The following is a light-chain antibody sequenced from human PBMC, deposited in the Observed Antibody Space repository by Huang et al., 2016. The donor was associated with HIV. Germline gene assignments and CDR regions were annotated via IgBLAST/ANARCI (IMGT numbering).Light chain of an antibody. J-gene: IGKJ1*01. CDR1: QSLVYSDGNTY. Sequence: DVVMTQSPLSLPVTLGQPASISCRPSQSLVYSDGNTYLNWFQQRPGQSPRRLIYKVGRGDCGVPGRFSGGAAGNYFTMNISRVEAEDVGGYCCMQGTLWWTFGQGTKVEIK. CDR2: KVG. V-gene: IGKV2-30*01. CDR3: MQGTLWWT.